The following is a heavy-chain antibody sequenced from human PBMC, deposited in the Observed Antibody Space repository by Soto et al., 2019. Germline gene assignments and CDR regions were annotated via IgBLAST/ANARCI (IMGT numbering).Heavy chain of an antibody. CDR1: GYTFSNYG. CDR3: ARTAGPGNWFDP. V-gene: IGHV1-18*01. J-gene: IGHJ5*02. D-gene: IGHD6-13*01. Sequence: QVPLMQSGVEVKNPGASVKVSCKASGYTFSNYGISWVRQAPGQGLEWMGWISTWDGYTNYAQKLQDRVNMTTDTSSNTAYMELRSFRTDDTAVYYCARTAGPGNWFDPWGQGTLVTVAS. CDR2: ISTWDGYT.